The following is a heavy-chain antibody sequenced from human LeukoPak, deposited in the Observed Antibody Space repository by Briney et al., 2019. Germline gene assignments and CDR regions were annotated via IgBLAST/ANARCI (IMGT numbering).Heavy chain of an antibody. CDR1: GGSISSGGYY. J-gene: IGHJ5*02. CDR2: IYYSGST. V-gene: IGHV4-31*03. CDR3: ARLSPPRGYDSSGERFDP. Sequence: SETLSLTCTVSGGSISSGGYYWSWIRQHPGKGLEWIGYIYYSGSTYYNPSLKSRVTISVDTSKNQFSLKLSSVTAADTAVYYCARLSPPRGYDSSGERFDPWGQGTLVTVSS. D-gene: IGHD3-22*01.